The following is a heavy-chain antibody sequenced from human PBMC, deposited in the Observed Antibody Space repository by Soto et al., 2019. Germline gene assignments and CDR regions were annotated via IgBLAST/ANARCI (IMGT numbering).Heavy chain of an antibody. J-gene: IGHJ5*02. V-gene: IGHV3-23*01. CDR1: GFIFNTNA. D-gene: IGHD2-15*01. CDR2: TSGGGLA. CDR3: AKDRDIVRGWFDP. Sequence: EVQLLESGGGLVEPGGSLRLSCAGSGFIFNTNAMSWVRQAAGKGLEWVSGTSGGGLAHYADFVRGRFTTSRDNAKNTLYLQMNSLKGEDTAVYYCAKDRDIVRGWFDPWGQGTPVTVSS.